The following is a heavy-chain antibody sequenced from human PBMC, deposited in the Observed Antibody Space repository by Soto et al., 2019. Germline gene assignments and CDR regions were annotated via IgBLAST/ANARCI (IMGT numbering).Heavy chain of an antibody. CDR1: GGTFSSYA. D-gene: IGHD6-19*01. Sequence: QVQLVQSGAEVKKPGSSVKVSCKASGGTFSSYAISWVRQAPGQGLAWMGGIIPIFGTANYAQKFQGRVTSTADESTSTAYMELSSLRSEDTAVYYCARGERGRQWLVTAFDIWGQGTMVTVSS. CDR2: IIPIFGTA. CDR3: ARGERGRQWLVTAFDI. J-gene: IGHJ3*02. V-gene: IGHV1-69*01.